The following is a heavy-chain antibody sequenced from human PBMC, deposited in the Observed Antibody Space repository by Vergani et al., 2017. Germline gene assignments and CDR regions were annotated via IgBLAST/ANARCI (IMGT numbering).Heavy chain of an antibody. D-gene: IGHD3-16*02. CDR3: ARETVVTSWDGYRFHYMDV. V-gene: IGHV4-38-2*02. Sequence: QVQLKESGPGLVKPSETLSLTCTVSNFFISSNAYYWGWIRQAPGRGLEWIGSLHHNGATSHNPSLRSRVTMSVDTSKNQFSLSLNSVTAADTAIYYCARETVVTSWDGYRFHYMDVWGKGTTVTVSS. CDR2: LHHNGAT. J-gene: IGHJ6*03. CDR1: NFFISSNAYY.